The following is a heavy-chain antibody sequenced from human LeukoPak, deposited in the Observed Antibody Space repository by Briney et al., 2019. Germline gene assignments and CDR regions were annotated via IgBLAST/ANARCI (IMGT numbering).Heavy chain of an antibody. Sequence: ASAKVSCKASGYTFTTYAMNWVRQAPGQGLEWMGWINTNTGDPTYAQAFTGRFVFSLDTSVNTAYLQISSLKAEDSAVYYCARPSYYSNYPFDYWGQGTLVTVSS. D-gene: IGHD4-11*01. CDR3: ARPSYYSNYPFDY. V-gene: IGHV7-4-1*02. J-gene: IGHJ4*02. CDR1: GYTFTTYA. CDR2: INTNTGDP.